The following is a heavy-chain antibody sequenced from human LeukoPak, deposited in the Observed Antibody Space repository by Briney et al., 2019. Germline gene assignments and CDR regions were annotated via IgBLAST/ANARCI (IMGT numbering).Heavy chain of an antibody. CDR1: GYSISSGYY. D-gene: IGHD5-12*01. CDR3: ARCTLRSWGYYYYMDV. CDR2: IYHSGST. Sequence: SETLSLTCTVSGYSISSGYYWGWIRQPPGKGLEWIGSIYHSGSTYYNPSLKSRVTISVDTSKNQFSLKLSSVTAADTAVYYCARCTLRSWGYYYYMDVWGKGTTVTVSS. J-gene: IGHJ6*03. V-gene: IGHV4-38-2*02.